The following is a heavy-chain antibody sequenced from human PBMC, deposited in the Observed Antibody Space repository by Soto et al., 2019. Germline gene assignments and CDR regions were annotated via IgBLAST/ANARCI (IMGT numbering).Heavy chain of an antibody. D-gene: IGHD1-26*01. Sequence: SAKLSSEFRGYMLAGLSLHWPRQSHGKGLEWMGGFDPEDGETIYAQKFQGRVTMTEDTSTDTAYMELSSLRSEDTAVYYCATGAPSTYYYYGMDVWGQGPLVTVTS. CDR3: ATGAPSTYYYYGMDV. CDR2: FDPEDGET. J-gene: IGHJ6*02. V-gene: IGHV1-24*01. CDR1: GYMLAGLS.